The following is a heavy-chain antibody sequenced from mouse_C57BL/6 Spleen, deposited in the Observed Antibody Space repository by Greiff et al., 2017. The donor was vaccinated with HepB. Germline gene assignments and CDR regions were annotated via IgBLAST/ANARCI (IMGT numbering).Heavy chain of an antibody. CDR2: INPNYGTT. J-gene: IGHJ4*01. V-gene: IGHV1-39*01. CDR1: GYSFTDYN. CDR3: AREEDGYYGGDYYAMDY. D-gene: IGHD2-3*01. Sequence: EVKVVESGPELVKPGASVKISCKASGYSFTDYNMNWVKQSNGKSLEWIGVINPNYGTTSYNQKFKGKATLTVDQSSSTAYMQLNSRTSEDSAVYYCAREEDGYYGGDYYAMDYWGQGTSVTVSS.